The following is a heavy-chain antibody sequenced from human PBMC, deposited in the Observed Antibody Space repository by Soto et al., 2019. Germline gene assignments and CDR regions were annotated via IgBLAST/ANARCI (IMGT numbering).Heavy chain of an antibody. CDR3: ARDTKYYDSSGYYPQYYFDY. CDR1: GFTFSSYS. CDR2: ISSSSSTI. J-gene: IGHJ4*02. Sequence: GGSLRLSCAASGFTFSSYSMNWVRQAPGKGLEWVSYISSSSSTIYYADSVKGRFTISRDNAKNSLYLQMNSLRDEDTAVYYCARDTKYYDSSGYYPQYYFDYWGQGTLVTVSS. V-gene: IGHV3-48*02. D-gene: IGHD3-22*01.